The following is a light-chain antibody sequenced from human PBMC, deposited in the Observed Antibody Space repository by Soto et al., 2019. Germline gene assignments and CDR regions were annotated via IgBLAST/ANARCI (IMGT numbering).Light chain of an antibody. J-gene: IGKJ1*01. Sequence: EIVLTQSPGTLSLSPGERVTLYCKASQRVSNSYLAWYQQIPGQAPRLLIYGAFSRATDAPDRFSGSESGTEFTLTIDRLAPEDSAVYFCQQYATSPRTFGQGTKVEVK. CDR3: QQYATSPRT. CDR1: QRVSNSY. V-gene: IGKV3-20*01. CDR2: GAF.